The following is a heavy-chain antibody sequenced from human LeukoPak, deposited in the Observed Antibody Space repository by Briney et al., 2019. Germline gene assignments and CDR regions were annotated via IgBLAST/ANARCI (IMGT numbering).Heavy chain of an antibody. D-gene: IGHD5-18*01. Sequence: SETLSLTCSVSGVSITTNYWSWIRQPPGKGLEWLGYIHHSGATSYNPSLKSRGTMSLDTSNNQFSLKVTSVTAADTAVYYCARSNAHSYGDFHFWGQGSLVTVSS. CDR3: ARSNAHSYGDFHF. V-gene: IGHV4-59*01. CDR1: GVSITTNY. CDR2: IHHSGAT. J-gene: IGHJ4*02.